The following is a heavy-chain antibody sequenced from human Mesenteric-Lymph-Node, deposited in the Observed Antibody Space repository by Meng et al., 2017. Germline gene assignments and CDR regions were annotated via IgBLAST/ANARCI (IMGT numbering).Heavy chain of an antibody. CDR3: ARDLPGDELAYFDS. V-gene: IGHV1-2*02. Sequence: ASVQVSCKASGFTFTSSAVQWVRQARGQRLEWMGWISPSSGGTNYAQKFQGRVTVTRDTFIRTAYLELTSLRSDDTAVYYCARDLPGDELAYFDSWGQGKRVTGAS. D-gene: IGHD1-1*01. CDR2: ISPSSGGT. J-gene: IGHJ4*02. CDR1: GFTFTSSA.